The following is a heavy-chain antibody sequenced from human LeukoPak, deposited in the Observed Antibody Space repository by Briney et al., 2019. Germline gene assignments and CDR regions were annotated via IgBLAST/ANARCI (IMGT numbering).Heavy chain of an antibody. J-gene: IGHJ1*01. V-gene: IGHV4-39*01. CDR2: IYYSGST. D-gene: IGHD6-13*01. Sequence: PSETLSLTCTVSGGSISSSSYYWGWIRQPPGKGLEWIGSIYYSGSTYYNPSLKSRVTISVDTSKNQFSLKLSSVTAADTAVYYCARHDWDSGSSWLKSVYFQHWGQGTLVTVSS. CDR1: GGSISSSSYY. CDR3: ARHDWDSGSSWLKSVYFQH.